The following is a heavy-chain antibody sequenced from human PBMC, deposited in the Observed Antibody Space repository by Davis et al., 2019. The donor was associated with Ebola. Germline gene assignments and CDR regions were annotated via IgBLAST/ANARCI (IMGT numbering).Heavy chain of an antibody. CDR3: AREQYSYGSVYYYGMDV. CDR1: GGTFSSYA. Sequence: ASVKVSCKASGGTFSSYAISWVRQAPGQGLEWMGWINPNSGGTNYAQKFQGRVTMTRDTSISTAYMELSRLRSDDTAVYYCAREQYSYGSVYYYGMDVWGQGTTVTVSS. CDR2: INPNSGGT. V-gene: IGHV1-2*02. D-gene: IGHD5-18*01. J-gene: IGHJ6*02.